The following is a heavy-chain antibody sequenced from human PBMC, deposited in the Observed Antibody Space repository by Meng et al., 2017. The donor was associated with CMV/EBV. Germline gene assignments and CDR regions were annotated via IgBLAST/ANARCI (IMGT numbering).Heavy chain of an antibody. Sequence: GESLKISCAASGFTFSDYYMDWVRQAPGKGPEWVSSISSSSTVYYADSVKGRFTISRDNAKNSLYLQMNSLRAEDTAVYYCARGPLRPYSSSSGSGYFDYWGQGTLVTVSS. D-gene: IGHD6-6*01. CDR3: ARGPLRPYSSSSGSGYFDY. CDR2: ISSSSTV. CDR1: GFTFSDYY. J-gene: IGHJ4*02. V-gene: IGHV3-69-1*02.